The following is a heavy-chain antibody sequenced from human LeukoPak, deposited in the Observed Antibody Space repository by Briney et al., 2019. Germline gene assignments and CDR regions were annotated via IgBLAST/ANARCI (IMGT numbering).Heavy chain of an antibody. Sequence: GGSLRLSCAASGFTFRNHWMHWVRQTPGKGLVWVSRIGSDGSSTTYADSVKGRFTISRDNAKNTLYLQMNNLRAEDTAMYYCARDQRVTGRPDIDYWGQGTLVIVSS. CDR3: ARDQRVTGRPDIDY. D-gene: IGHD6-6*01. J-gene: IGHJ4*02. CDR2: IGSDGSST. V-gene: IGHV3-74*03. CDR1: GFTFRNHW.